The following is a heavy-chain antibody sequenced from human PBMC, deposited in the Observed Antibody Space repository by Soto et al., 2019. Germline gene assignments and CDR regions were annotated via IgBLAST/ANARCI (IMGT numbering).Heavy chain of an antibody. V-gene: IGHV4-4*02. Sequence: SETLSLTCAVSGGSISSSNWWSWVRQPPGKGLEWIGEIYHSGSTNYNPSLKSRVTISADKSKNQFSLKLSSVTAADTAVYYCARLGRYCSSTSCYTTFDYWGQGTLVTVSS. J-gene: IGHJ4*02. CDR3: ARLGRYCSSTSCYTTFDY. D-gene: IGHD2-2*01. CDR1: GGSISSSNW. CDR2: IYHSGST.